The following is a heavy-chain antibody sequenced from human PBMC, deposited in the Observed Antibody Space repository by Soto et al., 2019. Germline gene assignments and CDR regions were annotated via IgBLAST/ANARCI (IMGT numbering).Heavy chain of an antibody. CDR1: VFTFSYYA. Sequence: GSLRLACAASVFTFSYYAMHWVRQAPGKGLEWVSFISYDGSNGYYADSMKGRFTISRDNSKNTLYLRMDSLRAEDTAVYYCARDSFGLDVWGQGTTVTVSS. J-gene: IGHJ6*02. V-gene: IGHV3-30*19. CDR2: ISYDGSNG. CDR3: ARDSFGLDV.